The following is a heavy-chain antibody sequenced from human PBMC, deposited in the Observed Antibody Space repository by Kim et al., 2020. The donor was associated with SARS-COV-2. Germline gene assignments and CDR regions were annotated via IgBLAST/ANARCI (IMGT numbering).Heavy chain of an antibody. Sequence: AQKVQGRVTITADKSTSTAYMELSSLRSEDTAVYYCASLHYYGSGSSPGYWGQGTLVTVSS. CDR3: ASLHYYGSGSSPGY. D-gene: IGHD3-10*01. V-gene: IGHV1-69*02. J-gene: IGHJ4*02.